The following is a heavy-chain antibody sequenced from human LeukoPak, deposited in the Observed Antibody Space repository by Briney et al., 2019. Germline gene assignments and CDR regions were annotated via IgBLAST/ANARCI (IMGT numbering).Heavy chain of an antibody. J-gene: IGHJ4*02. CDR1: GYTFTGYY. Sequence: ASVKVSCKASGYTFTGYYMHWVRQAPGQGLEWMGWINTKTGNPTYAQGFTGRFVFSLDTSVSTSYLQISSLEAEDTAVYYCARISSGWPYWGQGTLVTVSS. CDR3: ARISSGWPY. V-gene: IGHV7-4-1*02. CDR2: INTKTGNP. D-gene: IGHD6-19*01.